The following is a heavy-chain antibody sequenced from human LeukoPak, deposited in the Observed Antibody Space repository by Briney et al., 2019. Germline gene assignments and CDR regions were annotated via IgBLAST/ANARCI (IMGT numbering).Heavy chain of an antibody. CDR3: ARDAELG. V-gene: IGHV3-7*03. Sequence: PGGSLRLSCAASGFTFTNYWMTWVRQAPGKGLEWVANIRQDGSVQYYVDSVKGRFTISRDNAKKSLYLQMNSLRAEDTAVYYCARDAELGWGQGTLVTVSS. D-gene: IGHD1-7*01. CDR1: GFTFTNYW. CDR2: IRQDGSVQ. J-gene: IGHJ4*02.